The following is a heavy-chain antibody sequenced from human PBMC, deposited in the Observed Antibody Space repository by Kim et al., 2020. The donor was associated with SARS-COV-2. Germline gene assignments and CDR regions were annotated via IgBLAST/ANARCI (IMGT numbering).Heavy chain of an antibody. Sequence: ASVKVSCKASGYTFTSYAMHWVRQAPGQRLEWMGWINAGNGNTKYSQKFQGRVTITRDTSASTAYMELSSLRSEDTAVYYCARAYSSSWKPGAGFDYWGQGTLVTVSS. J-gene: IGHJ4*02. D-gene: IGHD6-13*01. CDR3: ARAYSSSWKPGAGFDY. V-gene: IGHV1-3*01. CDR2: INAGNGNT. CDR1: GYTFTSYA.